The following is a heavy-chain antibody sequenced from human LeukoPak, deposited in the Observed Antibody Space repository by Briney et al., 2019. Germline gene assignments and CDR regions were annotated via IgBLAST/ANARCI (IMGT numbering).Heavy chain of an antibody. J-gene: IGHJ5*02. Sequence: GESLKISCKGSGYSFTSYWIGWVRQMPGKGLEWMGIIYPGDSDTRYSPSFQGQVTISADKSISTAYLQWSSLKASDTAMYYCARLGSYDFWSGSRPNWFDPWGQGTLVTVSS. CDR3: ARLGSYDFWSGSRPNWFDP. V-gene: IGHV5-51*01. CDR2: IYPGDSDT. D-gene: IGHD3-3*01. CDR1: GYSFTSYW.